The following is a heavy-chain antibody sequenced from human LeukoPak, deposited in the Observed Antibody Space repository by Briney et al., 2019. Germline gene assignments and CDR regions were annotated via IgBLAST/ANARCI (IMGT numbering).Heavy chain of an antibody. CDR2: ISPNSGGT. D-gene: IGHD6-13*01. V-gene: IGHV1-2*04. CDR3: ARSSPIAAAANFDY. Sequence: ASVKVSCKASGYTFTGYYMHWVRQAPGQGLEWMGWISPNSGGTNYAQKFQGWVTMTRDTSISTAYMELSRLRSDDTAVYYCARSSPIAAAANFDYWGQGTLVTVSS. J-gene: IGHJ4*02. CDR1: GYTFTGYY.